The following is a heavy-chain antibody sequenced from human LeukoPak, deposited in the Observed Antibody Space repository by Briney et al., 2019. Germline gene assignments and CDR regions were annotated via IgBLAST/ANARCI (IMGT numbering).Heavy chain of an antibody. Sequence: PSETLSLTCTVSGGSISSYYWSWIRQPPGKGLGWIGHIYYSGSTNYNPSLKSRVTISVDTSKNQFSLKLNSVTAADTAVYYCARWGAMAQEGTYWYFDLWGRGTLVTVSS. CDR3: ARWGAMAQEGTYWYFDL. D-gene: IGHD1-26*01. CDR1: GGSISSYY. CDR2: IYYSGST. J-gene: IGHJ2*01. V-gene: IGHV4-59*01.